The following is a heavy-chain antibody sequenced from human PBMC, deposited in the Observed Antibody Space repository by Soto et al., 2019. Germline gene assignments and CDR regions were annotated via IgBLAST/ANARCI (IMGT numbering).Heavy chain of an antibody. CDR2: IYYSGNT. V-gene: IGHV4-39*01. CDR3: ARHLKLIYGSGTQTRRTRLTYFQQ. CDR1: GGSVSSTTYY. J-gene: IGHJ1*01. D-gene: IGHD3-10*01. Sequence: SETLSLTCTVSGGSVSSTTYYWGWIRQPPGKGLEWIGSIYYSGNTYYNPSPKSRVTISVDTSKNQFSLKLSSVSAADTAVYYCARHLKLIYGSGTQTRRTRLTYFQQWGQGTLVTVSS.